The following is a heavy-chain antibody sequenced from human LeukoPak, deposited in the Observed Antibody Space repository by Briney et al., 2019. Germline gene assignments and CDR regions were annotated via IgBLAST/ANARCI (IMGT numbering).Heavy chain of an antibody. D-gene: IGHD2-15*01. Sequence: GGSLRLSCAASGFTFSSYSMNWVRQAPGKGLEWVSYISSSSSTIYYADSVKGRFTISRGNAKNSLYLQMNSLRAENTAVYYCARVGCGSCYLYYYYMDVWGKGTTVTISS. CDR2: ISSSSSTI. CDR3: ARVGCGSCYLYYYYMDV. CDR1: GFTFSSYS. J-gene: IGHJ6*03. V-gene: IGHV3-48*01.